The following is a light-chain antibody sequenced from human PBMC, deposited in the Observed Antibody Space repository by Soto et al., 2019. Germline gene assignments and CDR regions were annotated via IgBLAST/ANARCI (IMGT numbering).Light chain of an antibody. V-gene: IGKV3-15*01. Sequence: EIVMTQSPATLSVSPGERAIVSCRASQSVGNYLAWYQQKPGQAPSLLIYDISTRATGTPARFSGSGSGTEFTLTIGSLQSDDFAVYYCQQCNEWRLTFGRGTKLEIK. CDR3: QQCNEWRLT. J-gene: IGKJ2*01. CDR2: DIS. CDR1: QSVGNY.